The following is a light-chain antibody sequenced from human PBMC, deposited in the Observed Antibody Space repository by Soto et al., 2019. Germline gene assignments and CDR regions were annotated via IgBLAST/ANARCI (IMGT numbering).Light chain of an antibody. CDR1: QNVGSK. CDR2: GAS. J-gene: IGKJ1*01. CDR3: HHYYNWPRT. V-gene: IGKV3-15*01. Sequence: EIVMTQSPATLSVSPGERATRSCRASQNVGSKLAWYQHKPGQAPRFLIYGASTRAAGIPDRFSGSGSGTEFTLTISSLQSEDFAVYYCHHYYNWPRTFGQGTKVDIK.